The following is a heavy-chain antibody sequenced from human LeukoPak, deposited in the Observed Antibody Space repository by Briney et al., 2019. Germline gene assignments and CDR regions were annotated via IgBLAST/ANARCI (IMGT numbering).Heavy chain of an antibody. CDR3: ARRGGRGGGFDY. Sequence: SVKVSCKASGGTFSSYAISWVRQAPGQGLEWMGGIIPIFGTANYAQKFQGRVTITADESTCTAYMELSSLRSEDTAVYYCARRGGRGGGFDYWGQGTLVTVSS. CDR1: GGTFSSYA. D-gene: IGHD3-16*01. J-gene: IGHJ4*02. V-gene: IGHV1-69*13. CDR2: IIPIFGTA.